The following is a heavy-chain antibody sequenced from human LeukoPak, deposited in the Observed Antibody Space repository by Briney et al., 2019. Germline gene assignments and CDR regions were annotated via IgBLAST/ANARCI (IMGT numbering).Heavy chain of an antibody. Sequence: SVKVSCKASGGTFSSYAISWVRQAPGQGLEWMGGIIPIFGTANYAQKFQGRVTITTDGSTSTAYMELSSLRSEDTAVYYCARIRDYYDSSGYPGAFDIWGQGTMVTVSS. V-gene: IGHV1-69*05. CDR2: IIPIFGTA. CDR3: ARIRDYYDSSGYPGAFDI. CDR1: GGTFSSYA. D-gene: IGHD3-22*01. J-gene: IGHJ3*02.